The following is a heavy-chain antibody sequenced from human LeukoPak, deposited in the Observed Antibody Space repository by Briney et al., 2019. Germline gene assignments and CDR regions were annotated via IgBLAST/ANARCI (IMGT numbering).Heavy chain of an antibody. Sequence: GGSLRLSCAAAGLTFSTNSMNWVRQAPGKGRGWVSYISFSSSTIYYADSVKGRFTISRDNAKNLLYLQINSLRAEDTAVYYCAREAPRGTSSNPYYFDSWGQGTLVTVSS. CDR2: ISFSSSTI. J-gene: IGHJ4*02. CDR3: AREAPRGTSSNPYYFDS. V-gene: IGHV3-48*01. D-gene: IGHD6-6*01. CDR1: GLTFSTNS.